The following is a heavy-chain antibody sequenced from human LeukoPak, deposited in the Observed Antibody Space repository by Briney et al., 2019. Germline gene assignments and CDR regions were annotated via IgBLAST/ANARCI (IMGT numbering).Heavy chain of an antibody. Sequence: ASVTVSCKASGYTFTGYYMHWVRQAPGQGLEWMGWINPNSGGTNYAQKFQGRVTMTRDTSISTAYMELSRLRSDDMAVYYCARAGWNYLDAFDIWGQGTMVTVSS. CDR2: INPNSGGT. CDR1: GYTFTGYY. D-gene: IGHD1-7*01. V-gene: IGHV1-2*02. CDR3: ARAGWNYLDAFDI. J-gene: IGHJ3*02.